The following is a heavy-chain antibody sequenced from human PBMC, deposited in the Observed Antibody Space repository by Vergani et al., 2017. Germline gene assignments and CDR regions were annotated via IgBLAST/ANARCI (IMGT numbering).Heavy chain of an antibody. CDR2: IYSTGIT. J-gene: IGHJ6*02. D-gene: IGHD3-9*01. CDR3: ARVMYRDEASTGYRLEGMDI. V-gene: IGHV4-59*13. CDR1: GGSFNTYY. Sequence: QVQLEESGPGLVKPSETLSLTCTVSGGSFNTYYWSWIRQSPGKGLEWIGYIYSTGITNYNPSLNSRVTMSVDTSKNQFSLQLRSVTAADTAVYLCARVMYRDEASTGYRLEGMDIWGQGTTVTISS.